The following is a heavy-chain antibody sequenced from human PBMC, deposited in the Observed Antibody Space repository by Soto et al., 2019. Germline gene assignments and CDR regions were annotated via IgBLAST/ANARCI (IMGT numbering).Heavy chain of an antibody. V-gene: IGHV1-69*06. J-gene: IGHJ4*02. Sequence: QVQLVQSGAEVKKPGSSVKVSCKASGGTFSSYAISWVRQAPGQGLEWMGGIIPIFGTANYAQKFQGRVTITADKYKSTAYMELRSLRSEDKAVDYCARGWSDSSGWFYFDYWGQGTLVTVSS. CDR3: ARGWSDSSGWFYFDY. CDR2: IIPIFGTA. D-gene: IGHD6-19*01. CDR1: GGTFSSYA.